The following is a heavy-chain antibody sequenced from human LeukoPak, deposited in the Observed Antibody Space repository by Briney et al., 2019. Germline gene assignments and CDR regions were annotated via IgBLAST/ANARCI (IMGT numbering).Heavy chain of an antibody. V-gene: IGHV3-23*01. CDR3: LIPAMNY. CDR1: GFTFSSYA. CDR2: ISGRGDRT. D-gene: IGHD2-2*01. Sequence: GGSLRLSCAASGFTFSSYAMHWVRQAPGKGLEWVSAISGRGDRTSYADSVKGRVTISRDNSKNTLYLQMNSLRVEDTAVYYPLIPAMNYWGQGTLVIVSS. J-gene: IGHJ4*02.